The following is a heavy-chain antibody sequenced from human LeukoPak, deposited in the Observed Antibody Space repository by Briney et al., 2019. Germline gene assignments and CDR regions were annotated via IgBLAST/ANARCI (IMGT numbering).Heavy chain of an antibody. CDR2: ISSDGSST. J-gene: IGHJ4*02. D-gene: IGHD4-17*01. CDR3: ATIGGDYVSFDN. V-gene: IGHV3-74*01. Sequence: GGSLRRSCAASGFTFSDYWMHWVRQAPGKGLLWVSRISSDGSSTTYADSVKGRFTISRHNSKNTLYLQMNSLRGEDTAVYYCATIGGDYVSFDNWGQGTLVTVTS. CDR1: GFTFSDYW.